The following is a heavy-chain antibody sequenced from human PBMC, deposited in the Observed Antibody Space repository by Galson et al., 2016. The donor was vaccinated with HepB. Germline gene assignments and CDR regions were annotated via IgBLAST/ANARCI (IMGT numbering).Heavy chain of an antibody. D-gene: IGHD5-24*01. CDR2: INSDGSIT. V-gene: IGHV3-74*03. J-gene: IGHJ5*02. CDR1: GFTFATYW. Sequence: SLRLSCAASGFTFATYWMNWVRQAPGQGLVWVAQINSDGSITTYADSVKGRFTISRDNAKNSLSLQMKSLRAEDTAVYYCARNRDFGGRRGWFEPWGQWTIRTVKATIRSDAELKSLRAEEMAVEYGARDRDCEGRRAWCDPWGQGTRVTVSS. CDR3: ARNRDFGGRRGWFEPWGQWTIRTVKATIRSDAELKSLRAEEMAVEYGARDRDCEGRRAWCDP.